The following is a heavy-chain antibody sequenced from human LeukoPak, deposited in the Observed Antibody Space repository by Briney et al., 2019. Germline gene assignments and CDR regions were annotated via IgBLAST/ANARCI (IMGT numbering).Heavy chain of an antibody. CDR2: IYTSGST. J-gene: IGHJ3*01. V-gene: IGHV4-4*07. Sequence: SETLSLTCTVSGVSISSYYWSWIRQPAGKGLEWIGRIYTSGSTNHNPSLKSRVTMSVDKSKNQLSLKLSSVTAADTAMYYCARGAYHYGSGSYYFDYWGQGTMVTVSS. CDR3: ARGAYHYGSGSYYFDY. D-gene: IGHD3-10*01. CDR1: GVSISSYY.